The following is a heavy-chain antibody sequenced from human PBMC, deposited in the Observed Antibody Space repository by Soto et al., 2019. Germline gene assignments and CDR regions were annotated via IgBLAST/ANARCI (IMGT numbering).Heavy chain of an antibody. CDR1: GYSFTSYA. J-gene: IGHJ4*02. V-gene: IGHV1-18*04. CDR2: INGYNGNT. CDR3: ARDRRDAYSWRY. Sequence: QVQLVQSGDEVKKPGASVKVSCKASGYSFTSYAISWVRQAPGQGLEWMGWINGYNGNTNYARKLQGRVTMTTDTSTTTAYMELRSLRSDDTAVYYCARDRRDAYSWRYWGQGTLVTVSS. D-gene: IGHD4-4*01.